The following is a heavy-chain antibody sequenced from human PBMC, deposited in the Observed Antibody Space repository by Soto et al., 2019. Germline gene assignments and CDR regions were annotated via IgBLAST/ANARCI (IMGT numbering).Heavy chain of an antibody. CDR3: ARENWYFDL. Sequence: EVQLVESGGGLVQPGGSLRLCYVASGFIFSTYSMNWVRQAPGKGLEWVSYISDSSDTIYYADSVKGRFTISRDNAKNSLYLQMNSLRDEDTAVYYCARENWYFDLWGRGTLVTVSS. J-gene: IGHJ2*01. CDR1: GFIFSTYS. V-gene: IGHV3-48*02. CDR2: ISDSSDTI.